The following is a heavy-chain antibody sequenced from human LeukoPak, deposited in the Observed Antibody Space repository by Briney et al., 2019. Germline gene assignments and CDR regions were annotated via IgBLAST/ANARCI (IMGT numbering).Heavy chain of an antibody. CDR2: IWYDGSNK. D-gene: IGHD5-24*01. CDR3: ARDLGGYNPDY. V-gene: IGHV3-33*01. Sequence: GGSLRLSCAASGFTFSSYGMHWVRQAPGKGLEWVAVIWYDGSNKYYADSVKGRFTISRDNSKNTLYLQMNSLRAEATAVYYCARDLGGYNPDYWGQGTLVTVSS. CDR1: GFTFSSYG. J-gene: IGHJ4*02.